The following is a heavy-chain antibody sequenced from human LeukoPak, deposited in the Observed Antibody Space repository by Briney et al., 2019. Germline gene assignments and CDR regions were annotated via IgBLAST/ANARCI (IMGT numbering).Heavy chain of an antibody. CDR3: ASLRLRYFDY. Sequence: PGGSLRLSCAVSGFTFSSYAMHWVRQAPGKGLEWVSYISSSGSTIYYADSVKGRFTISRDNAKNSLYLQMNSLRAEDTAVYYCASLRLRYFDYWGQGTLVTVSS. J-gene: IGHJ4*02. CDR2: ISSSGSTI. D-gene: IGHD4-17*01. V-gene: IGHV3-48*03. CDR1: GFTFSSYA.